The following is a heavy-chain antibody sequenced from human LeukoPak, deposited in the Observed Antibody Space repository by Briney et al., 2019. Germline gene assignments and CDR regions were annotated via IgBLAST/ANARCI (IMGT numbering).Heavy chain of an antibody. CDR2: ISYDGSNK. J-gene: IGHJ4*02. Sequence: RSLRLSCAASGFTFSSYAMHWVRQAPGKGLEWVAVISYDGSNKYYADSVKGRFTISRDNSKNTLYLQMNSLRAEDTAVYYCARVGITMVRGVPAPIDYWGQGTLVTVSS. D-gene: IGHD3-10*01. CDR1: GFTFSSYA. CDR3: ARVGITMVRGVPAPIDY. V-gene: IGHV3-30*04.